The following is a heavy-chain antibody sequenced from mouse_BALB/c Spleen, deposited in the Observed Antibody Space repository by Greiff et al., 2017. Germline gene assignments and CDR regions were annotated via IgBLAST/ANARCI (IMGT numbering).Heavy chain of an antibody. CDR3: AREGGPWFAY. Sequence: EVKLVESGGGLVQPGGSRKLSCAASGFTFSSFGMHWVRQAPEKGLEWVAYISSGSSTIYYADTVKGRFTISRDNPKNTLFLQMTSLRSEDTAMYYCAREGGPWFAYWGQGTLVTVSA. J-gene: IGHJ3*01. CDR1: GFTFSSFG. V-gene: IGHV5-17*02. CDR2: ISSGSSTI.